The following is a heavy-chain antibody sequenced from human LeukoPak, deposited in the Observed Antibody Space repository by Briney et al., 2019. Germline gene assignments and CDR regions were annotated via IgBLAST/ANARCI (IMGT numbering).Heavy chain of an antibody. CDR3: ARIANVDMAMVNFDY. V-gene: IGHV4-39*01. Sequence: PSETLTLPCTVSGGSFGTCHDYWAWLRRPPGKGLVSIGTIYYSGSTFYNPSLKTRVTIFLDTPKNQFSLKLTSVTAVDTAVYYCARIANVDMAMVNFDYWGQGALVTVSS. D-gene: IGHD5-18*01. CDR2: IYYSGST. J-gene: IGHJ4*02. CDR1: GGSFGTCHDY.